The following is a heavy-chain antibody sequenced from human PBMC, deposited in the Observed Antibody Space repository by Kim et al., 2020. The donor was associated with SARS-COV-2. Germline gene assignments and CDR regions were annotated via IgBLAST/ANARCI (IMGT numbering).Heavy chain of an antibody. J-gene: IGHJ2*01. D-gene: IGHD2-15*01. CDR2: ISGRADTI. CDR3: ARSRYLNWYFDL. CDR1: GFTFSNYA. V-gene: IGHV3-23*01. Sequence: GGSLRLSCAASGFTFSNYALGWVRQAPGKGLEWVSVISGRADTIYYGDSLKGRFTISRDNSSDTLYLQMNSLRAEDTAIYYCARSRYLNWYFDLWGRGTLVTVSS.